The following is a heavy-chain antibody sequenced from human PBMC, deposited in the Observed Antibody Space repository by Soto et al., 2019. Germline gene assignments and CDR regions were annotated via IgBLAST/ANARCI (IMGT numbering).Heavy chain of an antibody. CDR1: GFTFSSYA. D-gene: IGHD5-18*01. V-gene: IGHV3-23*01. J-gene: IGHJ4*02. CDR2: ISGSGGST. CDR3: AKLYRRYSYGFSYDY. Sequence: GGSLRLSCAASGFTFSSYAMSWVRQAPGKGLEWVSAISGSGGSTYYADSVKGRFTISRDNSKNTLYLQMNSLRAEDTAVYYCAKLYRRYSYGFSYDYWGQGTLVTVSS.